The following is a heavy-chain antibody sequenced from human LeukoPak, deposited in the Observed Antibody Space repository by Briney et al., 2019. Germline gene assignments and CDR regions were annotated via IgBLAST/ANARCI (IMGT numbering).Heavy chain of an antibody. CDR2: ISPSGGST. CDR1: GYTFTSNY. Sequence: ASVKVSCKAFGYTFTSNYMHWVRQAPGQGPEWMGVISPSGGSTTYAQKFQGRVTLTRDMSTSTDYLELSSLRSEDTAVYYCAREASVAGTNYYYYYYMDVWGKGATVTISS. V-gene: IGHV1-46*01. D-gene: IGHD6-19*01. CDR3: AREASVAGTNYYYYYYMDV. J-gene: IGHJ6*03.